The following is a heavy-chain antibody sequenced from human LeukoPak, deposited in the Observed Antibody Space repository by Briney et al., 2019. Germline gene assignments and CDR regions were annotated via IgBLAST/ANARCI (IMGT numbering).Heavy chain of an antibody. CDR3: ARRAIYYYGSGSYSWFDP. Sequence: KTSETLSLTCAVYGGSFSGYYWSWIRQPPGKGLEWIGEINHSGSTNYNPSLKSRVTISVDTSKNQFSLKLSSVTAADTAVYYCARRAIYYYGSGSYSWFDPWGQGTLVTVSS. V-gene: IGHV4-34*01. D-gene: IGHD3-10*01. J-gene: IGHJ5*02. CDR2: INHSGST. CDR1: GGSFSGYY.